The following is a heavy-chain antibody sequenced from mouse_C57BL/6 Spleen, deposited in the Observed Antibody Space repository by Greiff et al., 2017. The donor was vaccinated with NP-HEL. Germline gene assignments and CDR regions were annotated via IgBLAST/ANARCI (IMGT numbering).Heavy chain of an antibody. CDR1: GFTFSDYY. D-gene: IGHD2-5*01. Sequence: VMLVESEGGLVQPGSSMKLSCTASGFTFSDYYMAWVRQVTEQGLEWVANIDYDGSGTYYLDSLQSRFIISRDNAKNILYLQISSLKSEDTATYYCAIGTYDRNYGYARDYWGQGTSVTVSS. CDR2: IDYDGSGT. CDR3: AIGTYDRNYGYARDY. J-gene: IGHJ4*01. V-gene: IGHV5-16*01.